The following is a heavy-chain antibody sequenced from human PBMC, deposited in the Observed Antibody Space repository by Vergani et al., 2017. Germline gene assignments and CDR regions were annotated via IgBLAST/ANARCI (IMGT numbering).Heavy chain of an antibody. CDR2: IYYSGST. CDR3: ARARRYCSGGSCYTALGY. V-gene: IGHV4-59*01. D-gene: IGHD2-15*01. J-gene: IGHJ4*02. CDR1: GGSISSYY. Sequence: QVQLQESGPGLVKPSETLSLTCTVSGGSISSYYWSWIRQPPGKGLEWIGYIYYSGSTNYNPPLKSRVTISVDTSKNQFSLKLSSVTAADTAVYYCARARRYCSGGSCYTALGYWGQGTLVTVSS.